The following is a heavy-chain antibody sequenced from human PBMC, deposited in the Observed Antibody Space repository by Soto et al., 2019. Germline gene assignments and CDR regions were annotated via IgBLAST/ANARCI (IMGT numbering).Heavy chain of an antibody. CDR3: ERDMDTAMGPFDY. D-gene: IGHD5-18*01. CDR2: INAGTGNT. Sequence: ASVKVSCKASGYTFTSYAMHWVRQAPGQRLEWMGWINAGTGNTKYSQKFQGRVTITRDTSASTAYMELSSLRSEDTAVYYCERDMDTAMGPFDYWGQGTLVTVSS. CDR1: GYTFTSYA. J-gene: IGHJ4*02. V-gene: IGHV1-3*01.